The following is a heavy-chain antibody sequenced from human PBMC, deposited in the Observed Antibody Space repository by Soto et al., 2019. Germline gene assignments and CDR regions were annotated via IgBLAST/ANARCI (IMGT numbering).Heavy chain of an antibody. D-gene: IGHD3-3*02. Sequence: PSETVSLTCAVSGYSISSGYYWGWIRQPPEKGLEWIGSIYHSGTTYYNPSLKSRVTMSVDTSRNQFSLKLTSVTAADTGVYYCASLPMFGVVRQEKRWFVPWGQGMLVTVSS. CDR3: ASLPMFGVVRQEKRWFVP. J-gene: IGHJ5*02. CDR2: IYHSGTT. V-gene: IGHV4-38-2*01. CDR1: GYSISSGYY.